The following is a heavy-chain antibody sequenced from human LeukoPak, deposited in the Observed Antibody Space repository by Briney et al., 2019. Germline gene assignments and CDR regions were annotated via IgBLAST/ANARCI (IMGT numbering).Heavy chain of an antibody. CDR1: GGSISRGGYY. J-gene: IGHJ4*02. CDR3: GRARLGRTYYFDY. D-gene: IGHD6-19*01. V-gene: IGHV4-31*03. CDR2: IYYSGST. Sequence: SQTLSLTCTVSGGSISRGGYYWSWIRQHPVKGLEWIGYIYYSGSTYYNPSLKSRITISVDTSKNQFSLKLSSVTAADTAVYYCGRARLGRTYYFDYWAREPWSPSPQ.